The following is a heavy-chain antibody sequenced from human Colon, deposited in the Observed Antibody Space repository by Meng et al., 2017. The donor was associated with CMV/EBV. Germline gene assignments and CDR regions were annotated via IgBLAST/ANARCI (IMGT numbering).Heavy chain of an antibody. D-gene: IGHD2-2*01. CDR3: AKDEVALPAAGYYFAMDV. J-gene: IGHJ6*02. V-gene: IGHV3-13*01. CDR2: IGTAGDT. CDR1: GFTFSSYD. Sequence: GESLKISCAASGFTFSSYDMHWVRQATGKGLEWVSAIGTAGDTYYPGSVKGRFAVSKDDSKNALYLQLSSLRPDDAGLYYCAKDEVALPAAGYYFAMDVWCQGTTVTVSS.